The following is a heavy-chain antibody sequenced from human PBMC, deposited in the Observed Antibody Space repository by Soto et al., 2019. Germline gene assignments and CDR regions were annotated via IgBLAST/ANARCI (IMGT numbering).Heavy chain of an antibody. CDR2: INHSGST. D-gene: IGHD5-18*01. V-gene: IGHV4-34*01. J-gene: IGHJ2*01. Sequence: QVQLQQWGAGLLKPSETLSLTCAVYGGSFSGYYWSWIRQPPGKGLEWIGEINHSGSTNYNPSLKSRVTISVDTSKNQFSLKLSSVTAADTAVYYCERGGRYSYFDLWGRGTLVTVSS. CDR1: GGSFSGYY. CDR3: ERGGRYSYFDL.